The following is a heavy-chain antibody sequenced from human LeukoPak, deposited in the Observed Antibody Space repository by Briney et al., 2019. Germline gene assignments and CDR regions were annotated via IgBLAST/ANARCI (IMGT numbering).Heavy chain of an antibody. CDR3: ARDCSSTSCSRWDAFDI. D-gene: IGHD2-2*01. CDR2: ISSSSSYI. Sequence: GGSLRLSCAASGFTFISYWMSWVRQAPGKGLEWVSSISSSSSYIYYADSVKGRFTISRDNAKNSLYLQMNSLRAEDTAVYYCARDCSSTSCSRWDAFDIWGQGTMVTVSS. J-gene: IGHJ3*02. CDR1: GFTFISYW. V-gene: IGHV3-21*01.